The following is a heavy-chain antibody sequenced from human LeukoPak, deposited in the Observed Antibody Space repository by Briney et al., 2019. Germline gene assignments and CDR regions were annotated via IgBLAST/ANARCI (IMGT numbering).Heavy chain of an antibody. Sequence: GGSLRLSCAASGFTFSTYWMTWVRQAPGKGLEWVATTKQDGYEKYYVDSVKGRFTISRDNARNSLYLQMSSLRGEDTAVYYCARAGMGAAFDYWGQGTPVTVSS. CDR2: TKQDGYEK. CDR3: ARAGMGAAFDY. D-gene: IGHD2-15*01. V-gene: IGHV3-7*04. J-gene: IGHJ4*02. CDR1: GFTFSTYW.